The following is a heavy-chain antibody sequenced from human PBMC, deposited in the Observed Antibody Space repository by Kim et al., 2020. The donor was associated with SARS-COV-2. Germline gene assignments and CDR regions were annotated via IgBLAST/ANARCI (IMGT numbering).Heavy chain of an antibody. D-gene: IGHD6-13*01. J-gene: IGHJ4*02. CDR3: ARASSWTGGSFDY. Sequence: YHPSLKSRVTISVDTSKNQFSLKLSSVTAADTAVYYCARASSWTGGSFDYWGQGTLVTVSS. V-gene: IGHV4-34*01.